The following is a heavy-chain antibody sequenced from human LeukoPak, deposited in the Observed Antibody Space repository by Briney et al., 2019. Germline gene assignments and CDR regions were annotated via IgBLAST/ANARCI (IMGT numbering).Heavy chain of an antibody. Sequence: GASVKVSCKASGYTFTGYYMHWVRQAPGQGLEWMGWISAYNGNTKYAQKLQGRVTMTTDTSTSTAYMELSSLRSEDTAVYYCARVRQGGSWSGYYYAYYYMDVWGKGTTVTVSS. CDR1: GYTFTGYY. D-gene: IGHD3-3*01. J-gene: IGHJ6*03. V-gene: IGHV1-18*04. CDR3: ARVRQGGSWSGYYYAYYYMDV. CDR2: ISAYNGNT.